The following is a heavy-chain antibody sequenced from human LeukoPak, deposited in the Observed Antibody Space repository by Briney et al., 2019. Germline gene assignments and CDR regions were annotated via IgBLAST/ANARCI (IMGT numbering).Heavy chain of an antibody. CDR1: GFTFSSYG. Sequence: GGSLRLSCAASGFTFSSYGMHWVRQAPGKGLEWVAVISYDGSNKYYADSVKGRLTISRDNSKNTLYLQMNSLRAEDTAVYYCAKDQFLDYGDYYGMDVWGQGTTVTVSS. CDR2: ISYDGSNK. D-gene: IGHD4-17*01. CDR3: AKDQFLDYGDYYGMDV. J-gene: IGHJ6*02. V-gene: IGHV3-30*18.